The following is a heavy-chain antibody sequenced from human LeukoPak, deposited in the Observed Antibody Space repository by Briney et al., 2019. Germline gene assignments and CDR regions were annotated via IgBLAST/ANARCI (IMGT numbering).Heavy chain of an antibody. CDR2: INPSGGST. J-gene: IGHJ4*02. CDR3: ARDLRRRWLQLHNHYTFDY. D-gene: IGHD5-24*01. V-gene: IGHV1-46*01. CDR1: GYTFTSYY. Sequence: GASVKVSCKASGYTFTSYYMHWVRQAPGQGLEWMGIINPSGGSTSYAQKFQGRVTMTRDTSISTAYMELSRLRSDDTAVYYCARDLRRRWLQLHNHYTFDYWGQGTLVTVSS.